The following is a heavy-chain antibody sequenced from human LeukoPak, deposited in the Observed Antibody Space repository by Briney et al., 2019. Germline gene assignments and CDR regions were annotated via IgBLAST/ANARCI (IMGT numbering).Heavy chain of an antibody. Sequence: TGGSLRLSCAASGITFSSHAMSWVRQAPGKGLEWVSLIRGSGGHTYYGDSVKGRFTISRDNSTNRLYLQMNSLRPEDTAVYYCAKGGAATMRDGYNYYYYMEVWGRGTTVTVSS. CDR2: IRGSGGHT. V-gene: IGHV3-23*01. D-gene: IGHD5-24*01. CDR3: AKGGAATMRDGYNYYYYMEV. CDR1: GITFSSHA. J-gene: IGHJ6*03.